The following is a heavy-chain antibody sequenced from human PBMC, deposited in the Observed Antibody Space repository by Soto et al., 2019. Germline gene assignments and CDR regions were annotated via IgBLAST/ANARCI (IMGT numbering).Heavy chain of an antibody. CDR3: ARDSVPSTRPACAGNRLDP. Sequence: LEWVAVLSDTGDSNFYTDSVQGRFTISRDNSRNTLYLQMNNLRTEDTALYFCARDSVPSTRPACAGNRLDPWGQGTLLTVSS. J-gene: IGHJ5*02. V-gene: IGHV3-30-3*01. D-gene: IGHD6-6*01. CDR2: LSDTGDSN.